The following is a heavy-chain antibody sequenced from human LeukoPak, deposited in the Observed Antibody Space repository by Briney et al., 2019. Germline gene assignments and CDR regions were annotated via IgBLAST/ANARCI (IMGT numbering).Heavy chain of an antibody. Sequence: SQTLSLTCTVSGASISSGGYYWTWIRQPPGKGLEWIGYIYHSGSTYYNPSLKSRVTISVDRSKNQFSLKLSSVTAADTAVYYCAREIAARPDYWGQGTLVTVSS. CDR2: IYHSGST. D-gene: IGHD6-6*01. CDR1: GASISSGGYY. J-gene: IGHJ4*02. CDR3: AREIAARPDY. V-gene: IGHV4-30-2*01.